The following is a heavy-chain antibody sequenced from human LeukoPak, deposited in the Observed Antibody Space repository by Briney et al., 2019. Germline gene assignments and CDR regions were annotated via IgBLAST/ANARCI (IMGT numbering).Heavy chain of an antibody. CDR1: GDSLSSNSAA. CDR2: TYYRSKWYN. V-gene: IGHV6-1*01. CDR3: ARDESGSGPNWFDP. J-gene: IGHJ5*02. Sequence: SQTLSLTCALSGDSLSSNSAAWNWVRQSPSRGLEWLGRTYYRSKWYNEYAVSVKSRITINPDTSKNQFSLQLNSVTPEDTAVYYCARDESGSGPNWFDPWGQGTLVTVSS. D-gene: IGHD6-25*01.